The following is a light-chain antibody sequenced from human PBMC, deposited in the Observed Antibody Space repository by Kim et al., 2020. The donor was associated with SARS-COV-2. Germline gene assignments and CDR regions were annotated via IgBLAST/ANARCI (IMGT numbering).Light chain of an antibody. V-gene: IGKV3-15*01. Sequence: EIVMTQSPATLSVSLGERTTLSCGASQSISTNLAWYQQKPGQAPRLLIYGASTRATGIPARFSGGGSGTEFTLTISSLQSEDSALYYCQQYNSWSSITFGQGTRLEIK. J-gene: IGKJ5*01. CDR2: GAS. CDR1: QSISTN. CDR3: QQYNSWSSIT.